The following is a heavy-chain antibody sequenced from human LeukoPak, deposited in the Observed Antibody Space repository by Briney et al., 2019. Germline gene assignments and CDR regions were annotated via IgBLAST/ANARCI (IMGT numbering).Heavy chain of an antibody. D-gene: IGHD3-22*01. CDR1: GFTFSSYA. Sequence: PGGSLRLSCAASGFTFSSYAMHWVRQAPGKGLEWVAVILYDGSNKYYADSVKGRFTISRDNSKNTLYLQMNSLRAEDTAVYYCARDPLYYYDSSGGVFDYWGQGTLVTVSS. CDR3: ARDPLYYYDSSGGVFDY. J-gene: IGHJ4*02. CDR2: ILYDGSNK. V-gene: IGHV3-30-3*01.